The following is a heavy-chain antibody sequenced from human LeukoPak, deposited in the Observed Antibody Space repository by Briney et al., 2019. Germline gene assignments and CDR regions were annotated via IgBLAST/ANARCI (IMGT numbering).Heavy chain of an antibody. CDR3: ARVSGSGYQLLSWLRVFDY. CDR2: IYHSGST. CDR1: GVSISSSNW. J-gene: IGHJ4*02. V-gene: IGHV4-4*02. D-gene: IGHD2-2*01. Sequence: PSEILSLTCAVSGVSISSSNWWSWVRQPPGKGLEWIGEIYHSGSTNYNPSLKSRVTISVDKSKNQFSLKLSSVTAADTAVYYCARVSGSGYQLLSWLRVFDYWGQGTPVTVSS.